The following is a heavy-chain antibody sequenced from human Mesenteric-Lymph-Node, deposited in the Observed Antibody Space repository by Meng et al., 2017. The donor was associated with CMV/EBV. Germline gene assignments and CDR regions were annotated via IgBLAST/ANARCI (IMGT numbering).Heavy chain of an antibody. V-gene: IGHV1-69*10. Sequence: SVKVSCKASGGTFSSYAISWVRQALGQGLEWMGGIIPILGIANYAQKFQGRVTITADKSTSTAYMELSSLRSEDTAVYYCARALGLRGNYFDYWGQGTLVTVSS. J-gene: IGHJ4*02. CDR2: IIPILGIA. D-gene: IGHD5/OR15-5a*01. CDR1: GGTFSSYA. CDR3: ARALGLRGNYFDY.